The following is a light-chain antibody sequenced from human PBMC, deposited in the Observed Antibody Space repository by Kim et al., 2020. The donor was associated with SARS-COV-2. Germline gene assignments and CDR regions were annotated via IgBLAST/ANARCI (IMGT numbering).Light chain of an antibody. J-gene: IGLJ2*01. CDR3: QSYNRDNVI. Sequence: GKTVTVACTRGSGSIDDSDGQWCQQRPGGVPTTVIYEDDQRPSGVSDRFSGSIDNSSNAASLAISGLRTEDEADYYCQSYNRDNVIFGGGTQLTVL. V-gene: IGLV6-57*03. CDR2: EDD. CDR1: SGSIDDSD.